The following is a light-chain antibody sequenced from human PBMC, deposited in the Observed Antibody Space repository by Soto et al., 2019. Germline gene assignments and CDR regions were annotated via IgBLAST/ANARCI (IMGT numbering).Light chain of an antibody. J-gene: IGKJ1*01. V-gene: IGKV1-5*01. CDR2: DVS. CDR3: QQYNFYPVT. Sequence: DIQMTQSPSTLSASVGDRVTITCRASQSFTSWLAWYQQRPGKAPKLLIYDVSSLESGVPSRFSGGGSGTEFTLTINSLQPDDFATYYCQQYNFYPVTFGQGTKVEIK. CDR1: QSFTSW.